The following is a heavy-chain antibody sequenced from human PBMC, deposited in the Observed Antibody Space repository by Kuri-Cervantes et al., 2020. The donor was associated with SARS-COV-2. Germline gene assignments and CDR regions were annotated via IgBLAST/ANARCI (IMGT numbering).Heavy chain of an antibody. J-gene: IGHJ4*02. CDR3: ARVLNNYYDSSGYSGGFDY. CDR2: FDPEDGET. D-gene: IGHD3-22*01. V-gene: IGHV1-24*01. CDR1: GYTLTELS. Sequence: ASVKVSCKVSGYTLTELSMHWVRQAPGKGLEWMGGFDPEDGETIYAQKFQGRVTITADESTSTAYMELSSLRSEDTAVYYCARVLNNYYDSSGYSGGFDYWGQGTLVTVSS.